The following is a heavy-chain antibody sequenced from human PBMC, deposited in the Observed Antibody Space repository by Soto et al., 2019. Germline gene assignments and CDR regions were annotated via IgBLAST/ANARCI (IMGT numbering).Heavy chain of an antibody. J-gene: IGHJ4*02. D-gene: IGHD6-25*01. CDR3: LKHQYSSGPSRHFDH. CDR1: GFTLTTYA. Sequence: RGGSLRLSCAASGFTLTTYAMSWVRQAPGKGLGYVSAISSNGGSTYYADSVKGRFTISRDNSKNTLYLQMSSLRAEDTAVYYSLKHQYSSGPSRHFDHWGQGTLVTVSS. CDR2: ISSNGGST. V-gene: IGHV3-64D*06.